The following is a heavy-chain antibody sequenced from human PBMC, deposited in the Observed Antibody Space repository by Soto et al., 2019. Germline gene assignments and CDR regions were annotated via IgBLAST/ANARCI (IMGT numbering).Heavy chain of an antibody. CDR2: IYYSGST. D-gene: IGHD3-10*01. J-gene: IGHJ3*01. CDR3: ARVWGGAFDF. Sequence: QVQVQESGPGLVKPSETLSLTCTVSGGSISSYYWSWIRQPPGKGLEWIGYIYYSGSTNYNPSLXRXVXIXXDTSKNQFSLKLSSVTAADTAVYYCARVWGGAFDFWGQGTMVTVSS. CDR1: GGSISSYY. V-gene: IGHV4-59*01.